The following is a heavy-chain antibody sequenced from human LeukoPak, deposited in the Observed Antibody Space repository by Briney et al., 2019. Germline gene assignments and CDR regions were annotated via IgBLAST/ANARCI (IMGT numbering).Heavy chain of an antibody. J-gene: IGHJ6*03. CDR1: GGSFSGYY. Sequence: SETLSLTCAVYGGSFSGYYWSWIRQPPGKGLEWIGKINHSGSTNYNPSLKSRVTISVDTSKNQFSLKLSSVTAADTAVYYCARASAMAPRGFYYYYYYMDVWGKGTTVTVSS. V-gene: IGHV4-34*01. CDR2: INHSGST. D-gene: IGHD5-18*01. CDR3: ARASAMAPRGFYYYYYYMDV.